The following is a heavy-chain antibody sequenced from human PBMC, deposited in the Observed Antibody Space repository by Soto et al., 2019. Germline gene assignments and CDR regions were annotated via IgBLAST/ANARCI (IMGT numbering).Heavy chain of an antibody. V-gene: IGHV1-46*03. CDR2: INPSGGST. CDR3: ARDRGDFDPYDAFDI. J-gene: IGHJ3*02. D-gene: IGHD3-10*01. CDR1: GYTFTSYY. Sequence: ASVKVSCKASGYTFTSYYMHWVLQAPGQGLEWMGIINPSGGSTSYAQKFQGRVTMTRDTSTSTAYMELSSLRSEDTAVYYCARDRGDFDPYDAFDIWGQGTMVTVSS.